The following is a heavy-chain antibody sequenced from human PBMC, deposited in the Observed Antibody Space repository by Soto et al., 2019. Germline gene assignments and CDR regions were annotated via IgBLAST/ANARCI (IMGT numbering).Heavy chain of an antibody. CDR3: ASNRGGRTTLFDY. CDR1: GGSISSGGYS. Sequence: PSETLSLTCAVSGGSISSGGYSWSWIRQPPGKGLEWIGYIYHSGSTYYNPSLKSRVTISVDRSKNQFSLKLSSVTAADTAVYYCASNRGGRTTLFDYWGQGTLVIVSS. J-gene: IGHJ4*02. D-gene: IGHD1-26*01. V-gene: IGHV4-30-2*01. CDR2: IYHSGST.